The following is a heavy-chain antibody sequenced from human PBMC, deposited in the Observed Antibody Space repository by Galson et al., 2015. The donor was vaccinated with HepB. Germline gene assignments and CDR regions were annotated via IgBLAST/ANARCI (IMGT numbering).Heavy chain of an antibody. CDR1: GYTFTDYH. CDR2: INPNSGGT. Sequence: SVKDSCKASGYTFTDYHLHWVRQAPGQGLEWMGWINPNSGGTNYAQKFQGRVTMTRDTPISTAYMELSRLRSDDTAVYYCARGEVYHGTDVWGQGTTVTVSS. J-gene: IGHJ6*02. V-gene: IGHV1-2*02. CDR3: ARGEVYHGTDV.